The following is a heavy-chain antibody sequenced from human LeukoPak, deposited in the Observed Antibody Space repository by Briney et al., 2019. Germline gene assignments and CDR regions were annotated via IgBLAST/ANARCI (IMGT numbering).Heavy chain of an antibody. D-gene: IGHD2-2*01. CDR3: VRRGLVPAFDI. J-gene: IGHJ3*02. Sequence: GGSLRLSCAASGFTFSSYWMHWVRQPPGKGLMWVSRINGDGSSTTYADAVKGRFTISRDNAKKTLYLQMNSLRAEDTAIYYCVRRGLVPAFDIWGQGTMVTVAS. CDR1: GFTFSSYW. CDR2: INGDGSST. V-gene: IGHV3-74*03.